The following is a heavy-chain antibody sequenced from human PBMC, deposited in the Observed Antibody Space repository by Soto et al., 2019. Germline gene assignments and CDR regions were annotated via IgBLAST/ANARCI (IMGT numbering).Heavy chain of an antibody. CDR2: INAGNGKT. CDR1: GYTFTSYA. V-gene: IGHV1-3*01. CDR3: AGAPWWGATDY. D-gene: IGHD1-26*01. Sequence: QVQLVQSGAEVKKPGASVKVSCKASGYTFTSYAMHWVRQAPGQRLEWMGWINAGNGKTKYSQKFQGRVTITRDTSASTAYRELSSMRSDDTAVYYCAGAPWWGATDYWGQGTLVTVSS. J-gene: IGHJ4*02.